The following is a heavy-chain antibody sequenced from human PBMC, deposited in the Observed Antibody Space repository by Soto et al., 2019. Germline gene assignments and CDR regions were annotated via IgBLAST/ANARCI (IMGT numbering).Heavy chain of an antibody. D-gene: IGHD4-17*01. CDR3: AKGVMTTVTFLFVRGAFDI. J-gene: IGHJ3*02. Sequence: GGSLRLSCAASGFTFSSYAMSWVRQAPGKGLEWVSAISGSGGSTYYADSVKGRFTISRDNSKNTLYLQMNSLRAEDTAVYYCAKGVMTTVTFLFVRGAFDIWGQGTMVTVSS. CDR1: GFTFSSYA. CDR2: ISGSGGST. V-gene: IGHV3-23*01.